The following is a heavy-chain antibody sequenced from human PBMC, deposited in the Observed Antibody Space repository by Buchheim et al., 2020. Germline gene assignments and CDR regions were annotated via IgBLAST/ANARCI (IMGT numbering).Heavy chain of an antibody. CDR2: IWYDGSNK. D-gene: IGHD5-18*01. CDR1: GFTFSSYG. Sequence: QVQLVESGGGVVQPGRSLRLSCAASGFTFSSYGMHWVRQAPGKGLEWVAVIWYDGSNKYYADSVKGRFTISRDNAKNSLYLQMNSLRAEDTAVYYCASYSYGLGGDYFDYWGQGTL. J-gene: IGHJ4*02. CDR3: ASYSYGLGGDYFDY. V-gene: IGHV3-33*03.